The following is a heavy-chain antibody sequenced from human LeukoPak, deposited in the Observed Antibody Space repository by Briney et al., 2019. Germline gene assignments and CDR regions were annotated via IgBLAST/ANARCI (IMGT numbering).Heavy chain of an antibody. CDR2: ISGSGGST. J-gene: IGHJ5*02. CDR3: ARGYCTFTTCPPRNWFDP. CDR1: GFTFSSYA. Sequence: PGGSLRLSCAASGFTFSSYAMSWARQAPGKGLEWVSAISGSGGSTYYADSVKGRFTISRDNSKNTLYLQMNSLRSDDTAVYYCARGYCTFTTCPPRNWFDPWGQGTLVTVSS. V-gene: IGHV3-23*01. D-gene: IGHD2-2*01.